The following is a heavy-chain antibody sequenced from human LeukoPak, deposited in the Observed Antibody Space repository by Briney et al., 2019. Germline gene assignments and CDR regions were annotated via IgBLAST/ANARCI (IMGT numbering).Heavy chain of an antibody. CDR2: IKADGSEK. Sequence: PGGSLRLSCAASGFSFSGHWMNWVRQPPGKGLEWVANIKADGSEKYYVDSVKGRFTISRDDAKRTVDLQMDNLRAEDTAVYYCARDRIAVAGTGNWFDPWGQGTLVTVSS. J-gene: IGHJ5*02. D-gene: IGHD6-19*01. CDR3: ARDRIAVAGTGNWFDP. CDR1: GFSFSGHW. V-gene: IGHV3-7*01.